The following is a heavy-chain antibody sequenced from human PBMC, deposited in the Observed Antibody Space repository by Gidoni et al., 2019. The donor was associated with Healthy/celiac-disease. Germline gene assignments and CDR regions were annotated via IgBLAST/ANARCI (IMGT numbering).Heavy chain of an antibody. Sequence: EVQLVESGGGLVQHGRSLRLSCAASGFTFDDYAMHWVRQAPGKGLEWVSGISWNSGSIGYADSVKGRFTISRDNAKNSLYLQMNSLRAEDTALYYCAKSIAAGYYYGMDVWGQGTTVTVSS. CDR3: AKSIAAGYYYGMDV. V-gene: IGHV3-9*01. CDR1: GFTFDDYA. J-gene: IGHJ6*02. CDR2: ISWNSGSI. D-gene: IGHD6-25*01.